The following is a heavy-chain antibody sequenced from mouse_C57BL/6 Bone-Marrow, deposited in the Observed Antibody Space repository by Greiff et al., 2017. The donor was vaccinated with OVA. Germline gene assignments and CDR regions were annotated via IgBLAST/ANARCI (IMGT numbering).Heavy chain of an antibody. D-gene: IGHD3-2*02. J-gene: IGHJ2*01. CDR3: ARKDSSGYGDY. V-gene: IGHV1-50*01. CDR2: IDPSDSYT. Sequence: QVQLQQPGAELVKPGASVKLSCKASGYTFTSYWMQWVKQRPGQGLEWIGEIDPSDSYTNYNQKFKGKATLTVDTSSSTAYMQLSSLTSEDSAVYYCARKDSSGYGDYWGQGTTLTVSS. CDR1: GYTFTSYW.